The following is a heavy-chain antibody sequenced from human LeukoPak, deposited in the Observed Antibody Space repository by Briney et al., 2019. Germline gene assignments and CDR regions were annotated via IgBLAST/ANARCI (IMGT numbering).Heavy chain of an antibody. Sequence: SQTLSLTCTVSGDSITSGGYYWTWIRQRPGKGLEWFGYIYKTGSTYYNPSLKSRVTMSVDTSRNQFSLKLNSVTAADTAVDYCARDVLRWGQGTLVTVSA. V-gene: IGHV4-31*03. CDR1: GDSITSGGYY. CDR2: IYKTGST. J-gene: IGHJ4*02. CDR3: ARDVLR.